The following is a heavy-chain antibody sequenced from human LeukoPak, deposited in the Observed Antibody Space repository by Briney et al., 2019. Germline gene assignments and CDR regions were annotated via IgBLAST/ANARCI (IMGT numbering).Heavy chain of an antibody. D-gene: IGHD6-13*01. CDR3: ALYSSSWYFDY. Sequence: SETLSLTCPVSGGSLSSYSWSWIRQPPGKGLEWIGFIYYSGTTNYNPSLRSRVTISVDTSRNQFSLKLTSVTAADTAVYYCALYSSSWYFDYWGQGTLVTVSS. CDR1: GGSLSSYS. V-gene: IGHV4-59*01. J-gene: IGHJ4*02. CDR2: IYYSGTT.